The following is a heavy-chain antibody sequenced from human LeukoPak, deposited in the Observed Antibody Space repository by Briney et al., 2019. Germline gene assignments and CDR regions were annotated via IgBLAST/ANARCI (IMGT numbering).Heavy chain of an antibody. J-gene: IGHJ4*02. CDR2: ITGSGSRT. V-gene: IGHV3-23*01. CDR1: QFKFNNYG. CDR3: ARESSSGSYLEN. Sequence: GGSLRLSCATSQFKFNNYGMTWVRQAPGKGLEWVSSITGSGSRTQYADSVQGRFTISRDNSKNTLYLQMNSLRAEDTAIYYCARESSSGSYLENWGQGTLVTVSS. D-gene: IGHD3-10*01.